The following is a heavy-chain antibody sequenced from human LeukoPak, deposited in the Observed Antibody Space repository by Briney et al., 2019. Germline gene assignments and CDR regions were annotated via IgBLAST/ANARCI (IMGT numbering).Heavy chain of an antibody. CDR3: ARQGLRYFDWLLQTTYYFDY. Sequence: GRSLRLSCAASGFTFSDYYMSWIRQAPGKGLEWVSYISSSGTTIYYADSVKGRFTISRDNAKNSLYLQMNSLRAEDTAVYYCARQGLRYFDWLLQTTYYFDYWGQGTLVTVSS. CDR1: GFTFSDYY. V-gene: IGHV3-11*01. CDR2: ISSSGTTI. D-gene: IGHD3-9*01. J-gene: IGHJ4*02.